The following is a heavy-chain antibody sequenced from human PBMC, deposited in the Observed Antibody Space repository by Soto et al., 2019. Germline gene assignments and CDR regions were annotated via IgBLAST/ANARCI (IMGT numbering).Heavy chain of an antibody. Sequence: SETLSLTCTVSGGSISSGDYFWAWIRQPPGKGLEWIGTISYSGTTYFNPSLKSRVTISVDTSKNQFSLTLSSVTAADTAVYYCARLTFDYYMDVWGKGTTVTVSS. CDR1: GGSISSGDYF. CDR2: ISYSGTT. J-gene: IGHJ6*03. CDR3: ARLTFDYYMDV. V-gene: IGHV4-39*01.